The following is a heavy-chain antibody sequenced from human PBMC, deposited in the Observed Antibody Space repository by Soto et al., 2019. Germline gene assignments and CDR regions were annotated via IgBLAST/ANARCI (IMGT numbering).Heavy chain of an antibody. CDR3: ARVFTGRWVAP. J-gene: IGHJ5*02. Sequence: QVQLVQSGAEVKKPGSSVKVSCTASGGPFSSYAINWVRQAPGQGLEWMGVITPMFGAPHYAQNFKGRITITADRSTNTPYMELSSLTSGDTAVYFCARVFTGRWVAPWGQGTLVTVSS. CDR2: ITPMFGAP. D-gene: IGHD3-10*02. V-gene: IGHV1-69*06. CDR1: GGPFSSYA.